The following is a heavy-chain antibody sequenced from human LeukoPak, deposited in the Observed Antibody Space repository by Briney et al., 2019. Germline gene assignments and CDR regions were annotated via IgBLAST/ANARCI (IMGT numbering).Heavy chain of an antibody. CDR3: AKEAYCSGGSCPYYFDY. V-gene: IGHV3-7*03. Sequence: PGGSLRLSCAASGFTVSNYWMSWVRQAPGKGLEWVANIKQDGSEKYYVDSVKGRFTISGDNAKNSLYLQMNSLRAEDTAVYYCAKEAYCSGGSCPYYFDYWGQGTLVTVSS. CDR1: GFTVSNYW. D-gene: IGHD2-15*01. CDR2: IKQDGSEK. J-gene: IGHJ4*02.